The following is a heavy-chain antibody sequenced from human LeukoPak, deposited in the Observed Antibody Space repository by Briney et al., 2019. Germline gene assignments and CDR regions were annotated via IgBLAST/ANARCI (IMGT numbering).Heavy chain of an antibody. D-gene: IGHD3-10*01. J-gene: IGHJ6*04. V-gene: IGHV3-30-3*01. CDR1: GFTFSSYA. CDR3: ARGRYYGSGSYYAYYYYGMDV. CDR2: ISYDGSNK. Sequence: GGSLRLSCAASGFTFSSYAMHWVRQAPGKGLEWVAVISYDGSNKYYADSVKGRFTISRDNSKNTLYLQMNSLRAEDTAVYYCARGRYYGSGSYYAYYYYGMDVWGKGTTVTVSS.